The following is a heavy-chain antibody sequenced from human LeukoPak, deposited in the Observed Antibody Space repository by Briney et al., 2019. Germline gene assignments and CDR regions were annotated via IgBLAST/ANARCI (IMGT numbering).Heavy chain of an antibody. CDR2: INPSGGST. CDR1: GYTFTSYY. V-gene: IGHV1-46*01. CDR3: ATTCGWLQFPFDY. J-gene: IGHJ4*02. D-gene: IGHD5-24*01. Sequence: ASVKVSCKASGYTFTSYYMHWVRQAPGQGLEWMGIINPSGGSTSYAQKFQGRVTLTRDTSTSTVYMELSSLRSEDTAVYYCATTCGWLQFPFDYWGQGTLVTVSS.